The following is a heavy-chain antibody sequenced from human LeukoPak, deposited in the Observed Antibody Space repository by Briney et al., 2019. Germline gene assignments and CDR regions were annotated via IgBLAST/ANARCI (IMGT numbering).Heavy chain of an antibody. CDR3: AKRPLGATTDYFDY. V-gene: IGHV3-23*01. J-gene: IGHJ4*02. D-gene: IGHD1-26*01. Sequence: GGSLRLSCAASGFTFSRNAMHWVRQAPGKGLEWVSAISGSGGSTYYADSVKGRFTISRDNSKNTLYLQMNSLRAEDTAVYYCAKRPLGATTDYFDYWGQGTLVTVSS. CDR1: GFTFSRNA. CDR2: ISGSGGST.